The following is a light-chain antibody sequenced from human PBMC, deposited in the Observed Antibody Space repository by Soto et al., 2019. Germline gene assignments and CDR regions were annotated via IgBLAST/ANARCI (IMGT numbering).Light chain of an antibody. CDR1: TSNIGKNS. V-gene: IGLV1-44*01. CDR3: AVWDDSLYV. J-gene: IGLJ1*01. CDR2: SNT. Sequence: QSVLSQPPSASGTPGQTVTISCSGSTSNIGKNSVSWYQQLPGAAPKLLIYSNTHRPLGVPVRFSGSKSGTSASLAISGLQSEDEADYYCAVWDDSLYVFGIGTKLTVL.